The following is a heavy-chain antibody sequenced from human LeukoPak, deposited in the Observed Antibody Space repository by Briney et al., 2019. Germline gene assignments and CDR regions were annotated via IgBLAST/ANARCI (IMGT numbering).Heavy chain of an antibody. CDR3: ARGARKAGTGYYYYYGMDV. D-gene: IGHD6-19*01. CDR1: GFTFSNAW. Sequence: GGSLRLSCAASGFTFSNAWMNWVRQAPGKGLEWVSYISSSGSTIYYADSVKGRFTISRDNAKNSLYLQMNSLRAEDTAVYYCARGARKAGTGYYYYYGMDVWGQGTTVTVSS. CDR2: ISSSGSTI. V-gene: IGHV3-48*04. J-gene: IGHJ6*02.